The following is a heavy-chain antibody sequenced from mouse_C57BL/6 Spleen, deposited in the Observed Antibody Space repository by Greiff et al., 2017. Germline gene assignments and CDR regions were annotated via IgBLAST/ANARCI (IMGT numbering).Heavy chain of an antibody. CDR1: GYTFTSYW. V-gene: IGHV1-59*01. Sequence: QVQLKQPGAELVRPGTSVKLSCKASGYTFTSYWMHWVKQRPGQGLEWIGVIDPSDSYTNYNPKFKGKATLTVDTSSKTAYMQLSGLTSEDSAVCYCARYGNHYYFDYWGQGTTLTVSS. J-gene: IGHJ2*01. CDR3: ARYGNHYYFDY. D-gene: IGHD2-1*01. CDR2: IDPSDSYT.